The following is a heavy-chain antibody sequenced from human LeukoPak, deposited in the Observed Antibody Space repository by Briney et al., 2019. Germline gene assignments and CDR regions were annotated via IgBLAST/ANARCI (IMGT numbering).Heavy chain of an antibody. D-gene: IGHD3-10*01. J-gene: IGHJ4*02. V-gene: IGHV4-39*01. CDR1: GDSITSSSYY. Sequence: SETLSLTCTVSGDSITSSSYYWGWIPQPPGNGLKGIGSSYYSGSTYYNPSLKSRVTISVDTSKNQFSLKLSSVTAADTAVYYCARRITMVRGGQYYFDYWGQGTLVTVSS. CDR2: SYYSGST. CDR3: ARRITMVRGGQYYFDY.